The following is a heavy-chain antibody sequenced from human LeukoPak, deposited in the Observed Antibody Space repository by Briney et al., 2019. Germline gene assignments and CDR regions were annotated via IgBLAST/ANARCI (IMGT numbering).Heavy chain of an antibody. V-gene: IGHV1-8*03. D-gene: IGHD3-3*01. CDR2: MNPNSGNT. Sequence: GASVKVSCKASGYTFTSYDISWVRQATGQGLEWMGWMNPNSGNTGYAQKFQGRVTITRNTSISTAYMELSSLRSEDTAVYYCARGQRFRRNWFDPWGQGTLVTVPS. J-gene: IGHJ5*02. CDR3: ARGQRFRRNWFDP. CDR1: GYTFTSYD.